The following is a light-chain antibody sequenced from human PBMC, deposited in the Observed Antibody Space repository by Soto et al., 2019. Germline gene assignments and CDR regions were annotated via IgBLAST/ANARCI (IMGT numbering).Light chain of an antibody. CDR2: DAS. CDR1: QSVSSY. V-gene: IGKV3-11*01. J-gene: IGKJ4*01. CDR3: QQRSDWPPPT. Sequence: EIVLTQSPATLSLSPGEGATLSCRASQSVSSYLAWYQQKPGQATRLLIYDASNRATGIPARFSGSGSGTDFTLTISSLEPEDFAVYYCQQRSDWPPPTFGGGTKVDIK.